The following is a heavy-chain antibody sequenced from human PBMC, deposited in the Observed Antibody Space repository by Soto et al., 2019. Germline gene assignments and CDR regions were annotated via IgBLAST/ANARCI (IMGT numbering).Heavy chain of an antibody. CDR1: GGTFSSYA. Sequence: SVKVSCKASGGTFSSYAISWVRQAPGQGLEWMGGIIPIFGTANYAQKFQGRVTITADESTSTAYMELSSLRSEDTAVYYCARVQLPHYYYYYGMDVWGQGTTVTVSS. CDR3: ARVQLPHYYYYYGMDV. CDR2: IIPIFGTA. V-gene: IGHV1-69*13. J-gene: IGHJ6*02. D-gene: IGHD1-26*01.